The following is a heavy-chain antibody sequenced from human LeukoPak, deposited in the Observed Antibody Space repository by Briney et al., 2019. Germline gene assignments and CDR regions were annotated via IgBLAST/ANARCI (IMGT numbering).Heavy chain of an antibody. J-gene: IGHJ4*02. CDR2: IKEDGSVK. Sequence: GGSLRLSCAASGFTFGRYWMSWVRQAPGKGLEWVANIKEDGSVKYYVESVKGRFTISRDNAKNSLYLQMNSLRAEDTAVYYCAASITMFDYWGQGTLVTVSS. CDR3: AASITMFDY. CDR1: GFTFGRYW. D-gene: IGHD3-10*01. V-gene: IGHV3-7*02.